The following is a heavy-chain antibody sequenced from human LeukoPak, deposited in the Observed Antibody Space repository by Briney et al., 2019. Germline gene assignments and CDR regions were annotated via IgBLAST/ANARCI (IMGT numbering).Heavy chain of an antibody. Sequence: GGSLRLSCAASGFTFSSYAMSWVRQAPGKGLEWVSAISGSGPYTFYTDSVKGRFTISRDSSKNTLYLQMNSLRAEDTALYYCASASNRAIYWGQGTLVTVSS. CDR3: ASASNRAIY. J-gene: IGHJ4*02. V-gene: IGHV3-23*01. D-gene: IGHD3-10*01. CDR2: ISGSGPYT. CDR1: GFTFSSYA.